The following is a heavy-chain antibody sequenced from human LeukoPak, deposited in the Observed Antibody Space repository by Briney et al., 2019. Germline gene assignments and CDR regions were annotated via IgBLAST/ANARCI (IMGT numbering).Heavy chain of an antibody. V-gene: IGHV3-30*18. Sequence: GGSLRLSCAASGFTFSSYGMHWVRQAPGKGLEWVAVISYDGSNKYYADSVKGRFTISRDNSKNTLYLQMNSLRAEDTVVYYCAKDVLDGSYFDYWGQGTLVTVSS. D-gene: IGHD1-26*01. CDR1: GFTFSSYG. CDR3: AKDVLDGSYFDY. CDR2: ISYDGSNK. J-gene: IGHJ4*02.